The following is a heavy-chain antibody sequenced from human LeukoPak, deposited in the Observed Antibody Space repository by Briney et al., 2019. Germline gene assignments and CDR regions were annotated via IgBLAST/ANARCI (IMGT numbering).Heavy chain of an antibody. CDR3: ATRYCNSAMCQNRQFDY. D-gene: IGHD2/OR15-2a*01. CDR2: VSYDGNHK. CDR1: GFTFSNYA. V-gene: IGHV3-30-3*01. Sequence: GGSLRLSCAASGFTFSNYAVHWVRQAPGKGLEWVAVVSYDGNHKYYADSVKGRFTISRDNSKNTVYLQMNSLRPEDTAVYYCATRYCNSAMCQNRQFDYWGQGTLVTVS. J-gene: IGHJ4*02.